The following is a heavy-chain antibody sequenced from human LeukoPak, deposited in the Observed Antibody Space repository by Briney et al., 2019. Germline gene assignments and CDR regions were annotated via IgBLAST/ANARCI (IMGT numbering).Heavy chain of an antibody. V-gene: IGHV3-23*01. CDR1: EFTFSSFA. D-gene: IGHD3-9*01. CDR3: AKAILTGSYRGYFDY. CDR2: ISGSGGST. Sequence: GGSLRLSCAASEFTFSSFAMSWVRQAPGKGLEWVSAISGSGGSTYYADSVKGRFTISRDNSKNTLYLQMSSLRAEDTAVYYCAKAILTGSYRGYFDYWGQGTLVTVSS. J-gene: IGHJ4*02.